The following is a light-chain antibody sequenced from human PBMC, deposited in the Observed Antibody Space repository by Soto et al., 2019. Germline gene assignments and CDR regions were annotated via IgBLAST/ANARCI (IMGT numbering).Light chain of an antibody. V-gene: IGLV2-14*01. J-gene: IGLJ1*01. CDR2: EVS. CDR1: SSDVGGYNY. Sequence: QSALTQPASVSGSPGQSITISCTGTSSDVGGYNYVSWYQQHPGKAPKLMIYEVSNRPSGVSNRFSGSKSGNTASLTISGLQAEDEADYCCSSYISSSPLVFGTGTKLTVL. CDR3: SSYISSSPLV.